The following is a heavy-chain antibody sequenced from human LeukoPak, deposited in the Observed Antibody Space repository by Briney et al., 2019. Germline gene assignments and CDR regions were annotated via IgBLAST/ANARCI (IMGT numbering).Heavy chain of an antibody. CDR1: GGSFSGYY. J-gene: IGHJ4*02. V-gene: IGHV4-34*01. D-gene: IGHD6-13*01. CDR2: IYYISGST. Sequence: PSETLSPTCAVYGGSFSGYYWSWIRQPPGKGLEWIGNIYYISGSTYYNPPLKSRVTISVDTSKNQFSLKLSSVTAADTAVYYCARVGSSWPHYYFDYWGQGTLVTVSS. CDR3: ARVGSSWPHYYFDY.